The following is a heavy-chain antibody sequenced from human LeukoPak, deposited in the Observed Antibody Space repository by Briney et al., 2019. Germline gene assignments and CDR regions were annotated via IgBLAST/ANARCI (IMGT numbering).Heavy chain of an antibody. V-gene: IGHV1-69*05. D-gene: IGHD2-2*01. Sequence: SVKVSCKASGGTFSSYAISWVRQAPGQGLEWMGGIIPIFGTANYAQKFQGRVTITTNESTSTAYMELSSLRSEDTAVYYCARDRIVVVPAATPYYYYYMDVWGKGTTVTVSS. J-gene: IGHJ6*03. CDR3: ARDRIVVVPAATPYYYYYMDV. CDR1: GGTFSSYA. CDR2: IIPIFGTA.